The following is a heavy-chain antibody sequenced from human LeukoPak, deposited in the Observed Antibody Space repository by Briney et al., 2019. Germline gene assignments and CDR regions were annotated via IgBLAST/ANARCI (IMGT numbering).Heavy chain of an antibody. CDR3: ARDDYGGNSYAFDI. Sequence: GGSLRLSCAASGFTVSSNYMSWVRQAPGKGLEWVSVIYSGGSTYYADSVKGRFTISRDNAKNSLYLQMNSLRAEDTAVYYCARDDYGGNSYAFDIWGQGTMVTVSS. CDR1: GFTVSSNY. D-gene: IGHD4-23*01. CDR2: IYSGGST. V-gene: IGHV3-53*01. J-gene: IGHJ3*02.